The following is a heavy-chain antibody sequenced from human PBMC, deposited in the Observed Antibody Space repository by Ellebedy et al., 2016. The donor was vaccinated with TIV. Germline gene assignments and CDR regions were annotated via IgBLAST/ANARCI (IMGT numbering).Heavy chain of an antibody. CDR3: ARDMRQWMVANWFDP. Sequence: AASVKVSCKASGGTFSSYAISWVRQAPGQGLEWMGGIIPIFGTANYAQKFQGRVTITADESTSTAYMELSSLRSEDTAVYYCARDMRQWMVANWFDPWGQGTLVTVSS. V-gene: IGHV1-69*13. CDR2: IIPIFGTA. CDR1: GGTFSSYA. J-gene: IGHJ5*02. D-gene: IGHD6-19*01.